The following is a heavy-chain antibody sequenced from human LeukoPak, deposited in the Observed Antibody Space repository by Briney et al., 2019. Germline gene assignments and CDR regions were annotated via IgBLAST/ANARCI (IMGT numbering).Heavy chain of an antibody. J-gene: IGHJ4*02. D-gene: IGHD6-19*01. CDR2: INPNSGGT. Sequence: GASVKVSCKASGYTFTSYGISWVRQAPGQGLGWMGWINPNSGGTNYAQKFQGRVTMTRDTSISTAYMELSRLRSDDTAVYYCAILAVAVTDFDYWGQGTLVTVSS. CDR3: AILAVAVTDFDY. CDR1: GYTFTSYG. V-gene: IGHV1-2*02.